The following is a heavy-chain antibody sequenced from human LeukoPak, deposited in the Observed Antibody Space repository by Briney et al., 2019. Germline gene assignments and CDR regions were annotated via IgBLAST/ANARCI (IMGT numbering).Heavy chain of an antibody. J-gene: IGHJ4*02. CDR2: IGTAGDT. Sequence: PWGSLRLSCAASGFTFSSYDMHWVRQATGKGLEWASAIGTAGDTYYPGSVKGRFTISRENAKNSLCLQMNSLRAGDTAVYYCARGTRLGVVDYWGQGTLVTVSS. CDR1: GFTFSSYD. D-gene: IGHD3-16*01. V-gene: IGHV3-13*01. CDR3: ARGTRLGVVDY.